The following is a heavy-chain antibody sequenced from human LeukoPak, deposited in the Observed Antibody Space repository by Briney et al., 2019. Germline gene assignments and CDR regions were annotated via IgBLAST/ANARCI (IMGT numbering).Heavy chain of an antibody. CDR2: ISYDGSNK. D-gene: IGHD1-26*01. V-gene: IGHV3-30*18. CDR3: AKDKSGEFDY. J-gene: IGHJ4*02. CDR1: AFTFSSYG. Sequence: GGSLRLSCAASAFTFSSYGMQWVRQAPGKGLEWVAVISYDGSNKYYADSVKGRFTISRDNSKNTLYLQMNSLRAEDTAVYYCAKDKSGEFDYWGQGTLVTVSS.